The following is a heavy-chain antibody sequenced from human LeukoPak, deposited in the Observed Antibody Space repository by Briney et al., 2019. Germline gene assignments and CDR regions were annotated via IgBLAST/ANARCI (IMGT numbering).Heavy chain of an antibody. J-gene: IGHJ4*02. V-gene: IGHV3-33*01. D-gene: IGHD6-19*01. CDR2: IWNDGSKK. Sequence: GGSLRLSCAASGFTFSTYGMHWVRQAPGKGLGWVALIWNDGSKKYYADSVEGGFTVSREQSKNTLYLEMNSLRAEDTGVYYCARDARMPVPGPDYFDYWGQGTLVTVSS. CDR3: ARDARMPVPGPDYFDY. CDR1: GFTFSTYG.